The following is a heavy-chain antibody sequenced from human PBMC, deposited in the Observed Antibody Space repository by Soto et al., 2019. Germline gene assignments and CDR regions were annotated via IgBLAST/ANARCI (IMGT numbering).Heavy chain of an antibody. CDR1: GFTFTNYA. CDR3: ARTDKFNSQSSGWANRFDY. D-gene: IGHD6-19*01. Sequence: PGGSLRLSCAASGFTFTNYAMTWVRQAPGKGLEWVSTITPTGATFYGDTVKGRFTISRDNSRSTVFLQMNSLRAEDTAMYYCARTDKFNSQSSGWANRFDYWGQGTLVPVSS. J-gene: IGHJ4*02. V-gene: IGHV3-23*01. CDR2: ITPTGAT.